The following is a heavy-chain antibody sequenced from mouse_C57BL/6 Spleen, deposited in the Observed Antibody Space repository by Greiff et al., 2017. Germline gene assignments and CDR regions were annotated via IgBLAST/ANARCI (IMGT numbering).Heavy chain of an antibody. CDR3: ARSDGSSLYWYFDV. J-gene: IGHJ1*03. V-gene: IGHV1-42*01. CDR2: INPSTGGT. D-gene: IGHD1-1*01. CDR1: GYSFTGYY. Sequence: VQLQQSGPELVKPGASVKISCKASGYSFTGYYMNWVKQSPEKSLEWIGEINPSTGGTTYNQKFKAKATLTVDKSSSTAYMQLKSLTSEDSAVYSCARSDGSSLYWYFDVWGTGTTVTVSS.